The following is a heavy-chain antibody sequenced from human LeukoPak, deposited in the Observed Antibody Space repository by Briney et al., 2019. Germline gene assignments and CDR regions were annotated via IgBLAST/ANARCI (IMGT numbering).Heavy chain of an antibody. CDR2: ISWNSGNI. CDR3: SKEPRGSSWPYYFDY. CDR1: GFTFDNYA. Sequence: GRSLRLSCAASGFTFDNYAMHWVRQAPGKGLEWVSGISWNSGNIVYADSVKARLTISRDNAKNSLYLQMNSLRTEDTALYYCSKEPRGSSWPYYFDYWGQGTLVTVSS. D-gene: IGHD6-13*01. J-gene: IGHJ4*02. V-gene: IGHV3-9*01.